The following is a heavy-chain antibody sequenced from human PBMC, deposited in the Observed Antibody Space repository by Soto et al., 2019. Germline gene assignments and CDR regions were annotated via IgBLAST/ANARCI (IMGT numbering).Heavy chain of an antibody. V-gene: IGHV4-59*01. J-gene: IGHJ4*02. D-gene: IGHD3-9*01. CDR3: ARSPGYYDILTGYLDY. CDR2: IYYSGST. CDR1: GGSISSYY. Sequence: PSETLSLTCTVSGGSISSYYWSWIRQPPGKGLEWIGYIYYSGSTNYNPSLKSRVTISVDTSKNQFSLKLSSVTAADTAVYYCARSPGYYDILTGYLDYWGQGTLVTVSS.